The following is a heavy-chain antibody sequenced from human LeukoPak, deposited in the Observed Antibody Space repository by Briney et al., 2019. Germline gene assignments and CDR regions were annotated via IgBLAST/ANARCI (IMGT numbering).Heavy chain of an antibody. CDR3: ARDHCISSGCYEDYYHRMDV. CDR2: INHNSGGT. Sequence: ASVRVSCKASGYTFSDYYMHWVRQAPGQGLEWMGWINHNSGGTNYAQEFQGRVTMARDTSISTAYMDLTRLRSDDTAVYYCARDHCISSGCYEDYYHRMDVWGQGTTVT. J-gene: IGHJ6*02. V-gene: IGHV1-2*02. CDR1: GYTFSDYY. D-gene: IGHD2-2*01.